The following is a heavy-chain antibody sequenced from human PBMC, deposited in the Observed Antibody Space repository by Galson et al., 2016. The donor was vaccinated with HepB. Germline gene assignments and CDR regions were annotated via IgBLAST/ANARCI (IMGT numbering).Heavy chain of an antibody. D-gene: IGHD3-22*01. CDR1: GFTFSVYA. V-gene: IGHV3-64D*08. CDR3: VKDLTRSSYFYDSSGYYYGDY. J-gene: IGHJ4*02. Sequence: SLRLSCAASGFTFSVYAMHWVRQAPGKGLEYVSSIGGNGGRTYYADPVKGRFTISRDNSKNTLYLQISSLRAEDTAVYYCVKDLTRSSYFYDSSGYYYGDYWGQGTLVTVSS. CDR2: IGGNGGRT.